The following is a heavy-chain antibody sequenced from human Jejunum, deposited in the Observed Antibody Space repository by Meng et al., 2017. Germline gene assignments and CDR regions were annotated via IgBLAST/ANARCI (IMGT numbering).Heavy chain of an antibody. D-gene: IGHD5-12*01. J-gene: IGHJ5*02. CDR3: ARDLLGPAIAASGYFDP. Sequence: ARPQEAGPGPATPSVTPPLTVAFSAGSISDSNWWSWVRTPPGKGLEWIGEIYHTGSTNYNPSLKSRVTMSLDKSKNQFFLDLPSVTAADTAVYYCARDLLGPAIAASGYFDPWGQGTLVTVPS. V-gene: IGHV4-4*02. CDR1: AGSISDSNW. CDR2: IYHTGST.